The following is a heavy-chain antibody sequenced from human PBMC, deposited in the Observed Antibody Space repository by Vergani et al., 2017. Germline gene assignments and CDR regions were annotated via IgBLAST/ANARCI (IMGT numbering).Heavy chain of an antibody. CDR3: ANLHRGRSGWYHFDY. CDR2: ISGSGGST. V-gene: IGHV3-23*01. D-gene: IGHD6-19*01. CDR1: GFTFSSYA. J-gene: IGHJ4*02. Sequence: EVQLLESGGGLVQPGGSLRLSCAASGFTFSSYAMSWVRQAPGKGLEWVSAISGSGGSTYYADSVKGRFTISRDNSKNTLYLQMNSLRAEDTAVYYCANLHRGRSGWYHFDYWGQGTLVTVSS.